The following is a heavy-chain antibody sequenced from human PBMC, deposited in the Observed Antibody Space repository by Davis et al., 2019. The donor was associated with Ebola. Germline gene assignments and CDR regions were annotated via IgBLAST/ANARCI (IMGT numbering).Heavy chain of an antibody. D-gene: IGHD6-6*01. CDR1: GFTFSSYW. CDR2: ISSSSSTI. V-gene: IGHV3-48*04. J-gene: IGHJ6*04. Sequence: GGSLRLSCAASGFTFSSYWMRWVRQTPGKGLEWVSYISSSSSTIYYADSVKGRFTISRDNAKNSLYLQMNSLRAEDTAVYYCARPPSIYYYGMDVWGKGTTVTVSS. CDR3: ARPPSIYYYGMDV.